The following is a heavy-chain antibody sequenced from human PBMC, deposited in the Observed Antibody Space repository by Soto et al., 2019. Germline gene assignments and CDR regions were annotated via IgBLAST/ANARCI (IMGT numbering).Heavy chain of an antibody. CDR1: GYTFTGYY. CDR2: INPNSGGT. V-gene: IGHV1-2*02. Sequence: EASVKVSCKASGYTFTGYYMHWVRQAPGQGLEWMGWINPNSGGTNYAQKFQGRVTTTRDTSISTAYMELSRLRSDDTAVYYCARDGGPPSGYDFHYYYGMDVWGQGTTVTVSS. D-gene: IGHD5-12*01. J-gene: IGHJ6*02. CDR3: ARDGGPPSGYDFHYYYGMDV.